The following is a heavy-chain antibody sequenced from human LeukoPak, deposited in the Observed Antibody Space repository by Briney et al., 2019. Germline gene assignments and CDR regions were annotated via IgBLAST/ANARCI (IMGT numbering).Heavy chain of an antibody. CDR1: GSTFDDYA. V-gene: IGHV3-9*01. D-gene: IGHD6-13*01. J-gene: IGHJ4*02. CDR2: ISWNSGSI. Sequence: GGSLRLSCAASGSTFDDYAMHWVRQAPGKGLEWVSGISWNSGSIGYADSVKGRFTISRDNAKNSLYLQMNSLRAEDTALYYCAKAASQQLVREVDYWGQGTLVTVSS. CDR3: AKAASQQLVREVDY.